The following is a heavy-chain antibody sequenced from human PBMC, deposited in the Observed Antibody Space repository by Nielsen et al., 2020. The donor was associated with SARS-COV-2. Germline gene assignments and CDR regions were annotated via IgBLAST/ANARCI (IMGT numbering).Heavy chain of an antibody. D-gene: IGHD3-22*01. CDR3: ARAPITMIVVVTAFDY. CDR2: INHSGSA. CDR1: GGSFTDSY. V-gene: IGHV4-34*01. Sequence: SETLSLTCAVSGGSFTDSYWTWIRQPPGKGLEWIGDINHSGSANYNPSLKSRLTISVDTSKNQFSLKLSSVTAADTAVYYCARAPITMIVVVTAFDYWGQGTLVTVSS. J-gene: IGHJ4*02.